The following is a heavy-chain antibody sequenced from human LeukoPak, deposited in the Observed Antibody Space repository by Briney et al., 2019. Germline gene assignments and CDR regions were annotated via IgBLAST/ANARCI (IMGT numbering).Heavy chain of an antibody. J-gene: IGHJ6*03. CDR2: IKQDGSEK. D-gene: IGHD5-18*01. Sequence: GGSLRLSCAASGFTFSSYWMSWVRQAPGKGLEWVANIKQDGSEKYYVDSVKGRFTISRDNAKNSLYLQMNSLRAEDTAVYYCARDHEGTAMVLEDYMDVWGKGTTVTVSS. V-gene: IGHV3-7*01. CDR1: GFTFSSYW. CDR3: ARDHEGTAMVLEDYMDV.